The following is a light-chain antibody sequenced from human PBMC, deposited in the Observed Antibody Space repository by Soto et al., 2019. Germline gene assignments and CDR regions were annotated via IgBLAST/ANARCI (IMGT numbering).Light chain of an antibody. CDR2: KAS. J-gene: IGKJ4*01. Sequence: DIQMTQSPSTLSASVGDRVIITCRASQSISSWLAWYQQKPGKAPKVLIYKASSLESGVPSRFSGSGSGTEFTLTISSLQPDDFATYYCQHDNSYPLTFGGGTKVEIK. CDR3: QHDNSYPLT. V-gene: IGKV1-5*03. CDR1: QSISSW.